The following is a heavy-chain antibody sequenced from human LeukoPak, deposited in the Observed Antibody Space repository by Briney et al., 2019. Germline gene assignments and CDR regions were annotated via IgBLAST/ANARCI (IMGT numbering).Heavy chain of an antibody. V-gene: IGHV3-23*01. CDR2: ISGSGGST. Sequence: GGSLRLSCAASGFTFSSYDMSWVRQAPGKGLEWVSAISGSGGSTYYADSVKGRFTISRDNSKNTLYLQMNSLRAEDTAVYYCAKDLLPFIRDYYDSSGLDYWGQGTLVTVSS. J-gene: IGHJ4*02. D-gene: IGHD3-22*01. CDR3: AKDLLPFIRDYYDSSGLDY. CDR1: GFTFSSYD.